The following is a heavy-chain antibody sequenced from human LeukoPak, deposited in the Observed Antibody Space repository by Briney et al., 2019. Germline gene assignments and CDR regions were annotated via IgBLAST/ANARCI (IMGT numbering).Heavy chain of an antibody. D-gene: IGHD2-15*01. CDR1: GGSISSYY. Sequence: SETLSLTCTVSGGSISSYYWSWIRQPPGKGLEWIGYIYYSGSTNYNPSLKSRVTIPVGTSKNQFSLKLSSVTAADTAVYYCASIGDYVDYWGQGTLVTVSS. CDR2: IYYSGST. V-gene: IGHV4-59*01. CDR3: ASIGDYVDY. J-gene: IGHJ4*02.